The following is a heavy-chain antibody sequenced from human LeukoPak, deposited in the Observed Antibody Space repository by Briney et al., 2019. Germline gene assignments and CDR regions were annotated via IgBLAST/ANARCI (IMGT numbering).Heavy chain of an antibody. J-gene: IGHJ3*02. D-gene: IGHD3-10*01. CDR2: ISGSGGST. V-gene: IGHV3-23*01. CDR3: AKVRGGGSGIYYNDAFDI. CDR1: GFTFSSYA. Sequence: GGSLRLSCAASGFTFSSYAMSWVRQAPGKGLEWVSAISGSGGSTYYADSVKGRFTMSRDNSKNTLYLQINSLKAEDTGVYYCAKVRGGGSGIYYNDAFDIWGQGTMVTVSS.